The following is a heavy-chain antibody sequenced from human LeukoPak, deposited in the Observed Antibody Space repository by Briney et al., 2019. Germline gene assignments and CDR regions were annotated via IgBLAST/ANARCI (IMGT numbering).Heavy chain of an antibody. J-gene: IGHJ4*02. V-gene: IGHV3-11*04. CDR1: RFTFSDNY. CDR3: ARDPRTVRI. D-gene: IGHD1-1*01. Sequence: PGGSLRLSCAASRFTFSDNYMTWVRQAPGKGLEWLSYISGNGGVIQYADSVKGRFTISRDNAKNLLYLQMDSLRVEDTAIYYCARDPRTVRIWGQGTLVTVSS. CDR2: ISGNGGVI.